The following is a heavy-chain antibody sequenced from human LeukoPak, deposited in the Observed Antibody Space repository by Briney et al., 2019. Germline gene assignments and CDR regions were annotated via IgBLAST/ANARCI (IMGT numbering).Heavy chain of an antibody. J-gene: IGHJ3*01. CDR3: ARGSTYDFWSGDALDV. Sequence: GESLRLSCAASGFAFSSHAMTWVRQAPGKGLEWVSSIRGSAEKTYYADSVKGRFSISRDSSQKILNLQMNNLRVEDTAIYYCARGSTYDFWSGDALDVWGQGTMVTVAS. V-gene: IGHV3-23*01. CDR2: IRGSAEKT. CDR1: GFAFSSHA. D-gene: IGHD3-3*01.